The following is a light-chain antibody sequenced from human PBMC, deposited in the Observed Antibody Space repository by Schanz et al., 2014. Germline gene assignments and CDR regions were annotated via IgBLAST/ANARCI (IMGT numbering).Light chain of an antibody. CDR2: EAT. CDR3: CSNAGRYTWV. J-gene: IGLJ3*02. CDR1: SSDVGSYKF. V-gene: IGLV2-23*01. Sequence: QSALTQPASVSGSPGQSITISCTGTSSDVGSYKFVSWYQQHPGKAPKLIIYEATNRPSGVSSRFSGSKSVTTASLTISGLQAGDEADYYCCSNAGRYTWVFGGGTKLTVL.